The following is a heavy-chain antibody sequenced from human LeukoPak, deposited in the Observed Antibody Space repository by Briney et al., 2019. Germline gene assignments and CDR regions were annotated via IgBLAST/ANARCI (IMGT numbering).Heavy chain of an antibody. Sequence: PSETLSLTCAVYGGSFSGYYWSWIRQPPGKGLEWIGEINHSGSTNYNPSLKSRVTISVDTSKNQFSLKLSSVTAADTAVYYCARGRDRYCSGGSCYRFGHWGQGTLVTVSS. CDR2: INHSGST. J-gene: IGHJ1*01. CDR3: ARGRDRYCSGGSCYRFGH. V-gene: IGHV4-34*01. CDR1: GGSFSGYY. D-gene: IGHD2-15*01.